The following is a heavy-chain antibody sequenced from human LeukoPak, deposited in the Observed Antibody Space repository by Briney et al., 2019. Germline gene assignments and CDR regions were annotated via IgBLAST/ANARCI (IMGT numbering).Heavy chain of an antibody. CDR2: INLNSGHT. Sequence: EASVKVSCKASGYTFTSYDINWVRQATGQGLEWMGWINLNSGHTGFAQKFQGRVTMTRDTSISTAYMELSRLRSDDTAVYYCARASCRGSCYWRELDYWGQGTLVTVSS. V-gene: IGHV1-8*01. CDR1: GYTFTSYD. CDR3: ARASCRGSCYWRELDY. J-gene: IGHJ4*02. D-gene: IGHD2-15*01.